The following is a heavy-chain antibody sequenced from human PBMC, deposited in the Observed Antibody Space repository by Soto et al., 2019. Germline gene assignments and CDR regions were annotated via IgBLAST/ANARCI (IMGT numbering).Heavy chain of an antibody. D-gene: IGHD6-13*01. V-gene: IGHV3-23*01. Sequence: PGGSLRLSCAGSGFTFSSYAMSWFRQAPGKGLEWVSGLSSGGETTYYADSVKGRFSVSRDNSKNTLYLQMNSLRAEDTAVYYCAKLAGYSNTWYDSWGQGTLVTVSS. CDR2: LSSGGETT. CDR3: AKLAGYSNTWYDS. CDR1: GFTFSSYA. J-gene: IGHJ5*01.